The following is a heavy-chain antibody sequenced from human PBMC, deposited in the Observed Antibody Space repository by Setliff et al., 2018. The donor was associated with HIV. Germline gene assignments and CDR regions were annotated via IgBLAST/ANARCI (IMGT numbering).Heavy chain of an antibody. J-gene: IGHJ5*02. V-gene: IGHV3-NL1*01. CDR3: AKDPGSSWHARRLRPPLA. CDR1: GFTFGSYS. D-gene: IGHD6-13*01. Sequence: SGGSLRLSCAASGFTFGSYSMSWVRQAPGKGLEWVSSIDTSGTDTYYADSVKGRFTISRDNSKNTLYLQMNSLSAEDTAVYYCAKDPGSSWHARRLRPPLAWGQGTLVTVSS. CDR2: IDTSGTDT.